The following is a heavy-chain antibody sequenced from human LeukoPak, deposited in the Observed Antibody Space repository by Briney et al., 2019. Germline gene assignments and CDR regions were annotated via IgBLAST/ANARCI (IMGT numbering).Heavy chain of an antibody. CDR2: IYYSGST. CDR1: GVSISSYY. J-gene: IGHJ2*01. CDR3: ARGNPFDL. V-gene: IGHV4-59*08. Sequence: SETLSLTCTVSGVSISSYYWSWIRRPPGKGLEWIGYIYYSGSTNYNPSLKSRVTTSVDTSKNQFSLKLSSVTAADTAVYYCARGNPFDLWGRGTLVTVSS.